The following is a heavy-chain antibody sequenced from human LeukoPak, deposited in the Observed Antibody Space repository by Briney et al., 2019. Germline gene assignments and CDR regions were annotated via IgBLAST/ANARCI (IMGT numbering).Heavy chain of an antibody. D-gene: IGHD1-7*01. CDR3: ARDSDRGPGITGTII. CDR1: GFTFSSYS. V-gene: IGHV3-21*01. CDR2: ISSSSSYI. Sequence: AGGSLRLSCAASGFTFSSYSMNWVRQAPGKGLEWVSSISSSSSYIYYADSVKGRFTISRDNAKNSLYLQMNSLRAEDTAVYYCARDSDRGPGITGTIIWGQGTLVTVSS. J-gene: IGHJ4*02.